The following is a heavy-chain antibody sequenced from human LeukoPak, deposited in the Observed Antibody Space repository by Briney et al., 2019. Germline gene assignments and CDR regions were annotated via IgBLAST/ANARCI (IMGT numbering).Heavy chain of an antibody. D-gene: IGHD5-24*01. J-gene: IGHJ4*02. Sequence: SETLSLTCTVSGGSISSYYWSWIRQPPGKGLERIGYIYYSGSTNYNPSLKSRVTISVDTSKNQFSLKLSSVTAADTAVYYCARDTLGDGYNYFDYWGQGTLVTVSS. CDR1: GGSISSYY. CDR2: IYYSGST. CDR3: ARDTLGDGYNYFDY. V-gene: IGHV4-59*01.